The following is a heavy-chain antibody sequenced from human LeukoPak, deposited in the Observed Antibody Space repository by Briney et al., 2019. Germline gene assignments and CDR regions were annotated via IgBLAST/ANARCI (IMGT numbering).Heavy chain of an antibody. CDR3: ARDVGWLQLYGSFSPTNYYGMDV. Sequence: ASVKVSCKASGYTFTSYGISWVRQAPGQGLEWMGWISAYNGNTNYAQKLQGRVTMTTDTSTSTAYMELRSLRSDDPAVYYCARDVGWLQLYGSFSPTNYYGMDVWGQGTTVTVSS. CDR2: ISAYNGNT. J-gene: IGHJ6*02. CDR1: GYTFTSYG. V-gene: IGHV1-18*01. D-gene: IGHD5-24*01.